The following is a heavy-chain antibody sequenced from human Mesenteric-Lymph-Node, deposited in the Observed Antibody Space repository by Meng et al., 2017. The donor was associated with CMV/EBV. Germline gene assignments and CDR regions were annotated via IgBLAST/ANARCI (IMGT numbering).Heavy chain of an antibody. V-gene: IGHV4-61*08. CDR1: GGYVTSGGYY. CDR2: VYYSGST. D-gene: IGHD2/OR15-2a*01. CDR3: ARDRNRWGLFDF. Sequence: TVSGGYVTSGGYYWSWIRQPPGKGLEWIGHVYYSGSTDDNPSLKSRVTISLDTSKNQFSLRLNSVTAADTAVYYCARDRNRWGLFDFWGQGALVTVSS. J-gene: IGHJ4*02.